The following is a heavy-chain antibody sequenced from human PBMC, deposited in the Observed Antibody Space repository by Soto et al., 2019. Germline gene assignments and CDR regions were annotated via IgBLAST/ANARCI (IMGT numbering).Heavy chain of an antibody. CDR1: GYNFTDYA. CDR3: AVVFYYYGSGSDS. V-gene: IGHV1-3*01. D-gene: IGHD3-10*01. J-gene: IGHJ5*02. CDR2: INPDNSNT. Sequence: QVQLVQSGAEVKKPGASVKVPCKASGYNFTDYALHWVRQATGQGLEWMGWINPDNSNTKYSQNFQGRVTISICTSANTAYMELRSLTSEDTAVYYCAVVFYYYGSGSDSWGQGTLVIASS.